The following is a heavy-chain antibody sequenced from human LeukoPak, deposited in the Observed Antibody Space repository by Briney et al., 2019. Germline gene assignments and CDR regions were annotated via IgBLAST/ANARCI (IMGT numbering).Heavy chain of an antibody. CDR2: FDPEDGET. CDR1: RYTLTELS. CDR3: ATELGTVPLDAFDI. V-gene: IGHV1-24*01. Sequence: GASVKVSCKVSRYTLTELSMHWVRQAPGKGLEWMGGFDPEDGETIYAQKFQGRVTMTEDTSTDTAYMELSSLRSEDTAVYYCATELGTVPLDAFDIWGQGTMVTVSS. J-gene: IGHJ3*02. D-gene: IGHD4-17*01.